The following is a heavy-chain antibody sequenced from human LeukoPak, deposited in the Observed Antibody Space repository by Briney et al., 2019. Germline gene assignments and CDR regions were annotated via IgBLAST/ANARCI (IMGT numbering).Heavy chain of an antibody. CDR1: GGSISSGGYY. D-gene: IGHD3-16*01. Sequence: PSETLSLTCTVSGGSISSGGYYWSWIRQHPGKGLEWIGYIYDSGSTYYNPSLKGRVSISVDTSKNQFSLKLSSVTAADTAVYYCARAVGGDSYGNFDYWGQGTLVTVSS. CDR3: ARAVGGDSYGNFDY. J-gene: IGHJ4*02. CDR2: IYDSGST. V-gene: IGHV4-31*03.